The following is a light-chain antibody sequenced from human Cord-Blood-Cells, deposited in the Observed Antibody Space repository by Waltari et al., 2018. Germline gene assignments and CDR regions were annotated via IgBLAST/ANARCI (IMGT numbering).Light chain of an antibody. Sequence: QSALTQPASVSGPPGQLITIFCTGTSSDVGSYNLVSWYQQHPGKAPKLMMVEGSPPPSGVSKRFSGSKSGNTSSLTICGRQAEDEADYYCCSYAGSSTVVFGGGTKLTVL. V-gene: IGLV2-23*01. CDR3: CSYAGSSTVV. CDR1: SSDVGSYNL. J-gene: IGLJ2*01. CDR2: EGS.